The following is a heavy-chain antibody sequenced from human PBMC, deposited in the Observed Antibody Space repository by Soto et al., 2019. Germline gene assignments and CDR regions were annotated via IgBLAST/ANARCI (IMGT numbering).Heavy chain of an antibody. CDR1: GFTFSTYA. CDR2: ISGSGGGT. D-gene: IGHD6-19*01. V-gene: IGHV3-23*01. J-gene: IGHJ4*02. CDR3: AKQEGYTSAWAFGY. Sequence: PGGSLRLSCAVSGFTFSTYAMSWVRQAPGKGLEWVSTISGSGGGTHYAASVKGRFTISRDNSKGTLYPQMNSLRAEDTAIYYCAKQEGYTSAWAFGYWGQGTLVTVSS.